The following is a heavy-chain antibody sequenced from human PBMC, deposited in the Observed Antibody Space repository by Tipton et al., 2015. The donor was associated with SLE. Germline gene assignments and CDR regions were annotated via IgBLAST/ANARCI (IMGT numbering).Heavy chain of an antibody. D-gene: IGHD3-9*01. V-gene: IGHV4-61*02. Sequence: TLSLTCTVSGGSISSGSYYWSWIRRPAGKGLEWIGRIYTSGSTNYNPSLKSRVTISVDTSKNQFSLKLSSVTAADTAVYYCARAKLRYFDWPYNWFDPWGQGTLVTVSS. CDR2: IYTSGST. J-gene: IGHJ5*02. CDR1: GGSISSGSYY. CDR3: ARAKLRYFDWPYNWFDP.